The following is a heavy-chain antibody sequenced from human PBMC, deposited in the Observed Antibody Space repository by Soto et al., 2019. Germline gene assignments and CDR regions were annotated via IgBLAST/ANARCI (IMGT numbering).Heavy chain of an antibody. J-gene: IGHJ6*03. CDR2: INAGNGNT. V-gene: IGHV1-3*01. Sequence: QVQLVQSGAEVKKPGASVKVSCKASGYTFTSYAMHWVRQAPGQRLEWMGWINAGNGNTKYSQKFQGRVTITRDTSGSTAYMELSSMRSEDTAVYYCARDGYCSSTSCRNYYYYYYMDVWGKGTTVTVSS. CDR3: ARDGYCSSTSCRNYYYYYYMDV. D-gene: IGHD2-2*03. CDR1: GYTFTSYA.